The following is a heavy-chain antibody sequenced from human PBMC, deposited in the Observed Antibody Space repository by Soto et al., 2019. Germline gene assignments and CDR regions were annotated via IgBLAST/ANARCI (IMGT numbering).Heavy chain of an antibody. J-gene: IGHJ5*02. Sequence: ASVKVSCKASRYTLISYAMHWVRQAPGQRLEWMGCITAGNGDTKYSQRFQGRVTITRDTSANTAYMELSSLRSEDTAVYYCARGPYSGSYYNRFDPWGQGTLVTVSS. D-gene: IGHD1-26*01. V-gene: IGHV1-3*01. CDR2: ITAGNGDT. CDR3: ARGPYSGSYYNRFDP. CDR1: RYTLISYA.